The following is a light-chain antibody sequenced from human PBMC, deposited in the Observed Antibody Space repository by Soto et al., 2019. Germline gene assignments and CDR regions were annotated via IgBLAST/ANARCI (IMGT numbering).Light chain of an antibody. CDR3: CSYAPITTIKI. J-gene: IGLJ2*01. CDR2: EDT. V-gene: IGLV2-23*01. Sequence: QSALTQPASVSGSPGQSITISCTGTSSDVGNYNLVSWYQQHPGKAPKLMIYEDTKRPSGVSNRFSGSKSGNTASLTISGLQAEDEAEYYYCSYAPITTIKIFGGGTKLTVL. CDR1: SSDVGNYNL.